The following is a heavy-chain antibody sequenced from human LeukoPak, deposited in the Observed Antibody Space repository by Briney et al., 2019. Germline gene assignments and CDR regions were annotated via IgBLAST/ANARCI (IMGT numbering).Heavy chain of an antibody. CDR3: AKSDYYDSSGHPSSFEY. D-gene: IGHD3-22*01. J-gene: IGHJ4*02. V-gene: IGHV3-23*01. CDR1: GFPFSSYA. Sequence: GGSLILSCAASGFPFSSYAMSWVRQAPGRALEWVSAVSGSGGTTFYADSVKGRFTISRDNSKNTLYLQMNSLRAEDTAVYYCAKSDYYDSSGHPSSFEYWGRGTLVTVSS. CDR2: VSGSGGTT.